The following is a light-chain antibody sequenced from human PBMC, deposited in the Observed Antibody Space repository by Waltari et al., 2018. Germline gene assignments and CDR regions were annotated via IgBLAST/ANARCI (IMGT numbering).Light chain of an antibody. Sequence: EIQMTQSPSSLSASAGDRVTITCRASQSISNYLNWYQQKPGKAPKVLIYSASALQSGVPSRFSGSGSGTDFTLTSSILQPEDFATYYCQQSYSVPPYTFGQGTKLEIK. CDR2: SAS. CDR1: QSISNY. CDR3: QQSYSVPPYT. J-gene: IGKJ2*01. V-gene: IGKV1-39*01.